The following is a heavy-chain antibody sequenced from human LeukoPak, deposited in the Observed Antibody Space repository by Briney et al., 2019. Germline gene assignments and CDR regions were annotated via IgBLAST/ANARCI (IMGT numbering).Heavy chain of an antibody. CDR2: IYPGDSDT. Sequence: GESLKISCKGSGYSFTSYWIGWVRQMPGKGLEWMGIIYPGDSDTRYSPPFQGQVTISADKSISTAYLQWSSLKASDTAMYYCARATYYYDSSGYYHYFDYWGQGTLVTVSS. D-gene: IGHD3-22*01. J-gene: IGHJ4*02. CDR1: GYSFTSYW. CDR3: ARATYYYDSSGYYHYFDY. V-gene: IGHV5-51*01.